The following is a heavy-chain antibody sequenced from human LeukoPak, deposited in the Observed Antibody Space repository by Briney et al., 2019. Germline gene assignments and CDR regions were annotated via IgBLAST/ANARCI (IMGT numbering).Heavy chain of an antibody. CDR2: ISSSGSTI. J-gene: IGHJ4*02. D-gene: IGHD3-10*01. V-gene: IGHV3-48*03. CDR3: AKGGESYYGSGSFTPFGY. CDR1: GFTFSSYE. Sequence: GGSLRLSCAASGFTFSSYEMNWVRQAPGKGLEWVSYISSSGSTIYYADSVKGRFTISRDNAKNSLYLQMNSLRAEDTAVYYCAKGGESYYGSGSFTPFGYWGQGTLVTVSS.